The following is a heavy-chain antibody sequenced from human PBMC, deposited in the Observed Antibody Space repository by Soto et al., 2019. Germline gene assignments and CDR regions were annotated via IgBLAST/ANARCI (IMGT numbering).Heavy chain of an antibody. V-gene: IGHV1-18*01. Sequence: ASVKVSCKASGYTFTSYGISWVRQAPGQGLEWMGIISPYNGNTSYAQKFQGRVTMTRDTSTSTVYMELSSLRSEDTAVYYCARVLPVGATIDYWGQGTLVTVSS. CDR1: GYTFTSYG. D-gene: IGHD1-26*01. CDR2: ISPYNGNT. CDR3: ARVLPVGATIDY. J-gene: IGHJ4*02.